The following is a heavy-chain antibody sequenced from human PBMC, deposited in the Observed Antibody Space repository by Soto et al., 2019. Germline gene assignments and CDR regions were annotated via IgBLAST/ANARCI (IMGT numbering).Heavy chain of an antibody. CDR1: GYSFTSYW. CDR2: IYPGDSDT. Sequence: PGESLKISCKGSGYSFTSYWISWVRQMPGKGLEWMGIIYPGDSDTRYSPSFQGQVTISADKSISTAYLQWSSLKASDTAMYYCARSFMTTGDYYYGMDVWGQGTTVTVSS. D-gene: IGHD4-17*01. V-gene: IGHV5-51*01. J-gene: IGHJ6*02. CDR3: ARSFMTTGDYYYGMDV.